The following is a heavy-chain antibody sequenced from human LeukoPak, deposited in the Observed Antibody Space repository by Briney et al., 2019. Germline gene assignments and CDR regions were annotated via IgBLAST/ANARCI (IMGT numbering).Heavy chain of an antibody. J-gene: IGHJ3*02. D-gene: IGHD3-16*02. CDR1: GFTFSSYW. CDR3: ARAYDYVWGSYRSDAFDI. V-gene: IGHV3-7*04. Sequence: PGGSLRLSCAASGFTFSSYWMSWVRQGPGKGLEWVANIKQDGSEKYHVDSVKGRFTISRDNAKNSLWLQMNSLRAEDTAVYYCARAYDYVWGSYRSDAFDIWGQGTMVTVSS. CDR2: IKQDGSEK.